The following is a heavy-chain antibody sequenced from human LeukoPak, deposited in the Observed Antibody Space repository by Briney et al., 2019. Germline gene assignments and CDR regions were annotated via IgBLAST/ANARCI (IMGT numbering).Heavy chain of an antibody. CDR2: IRSKAYGGTT. V-gene: IGHV3-49*04. CDR3: TRARRTSIVVVPAAYGPYDY. CDR1: GFTFGDYA. D-gene: IGHD2-2*01. Sequence: GGSLTLSCTASGFTFGDYAMSWVRQAPGKGLEWVGFIRSKAYGGTTEYTASVKGRFTISRDDSKSIAYLQMNSLKTEDTAVYYCTRARRTSIVVVPAAYGPYDYWGQGTLVTVSS. J-gene: IGHJ4*02.